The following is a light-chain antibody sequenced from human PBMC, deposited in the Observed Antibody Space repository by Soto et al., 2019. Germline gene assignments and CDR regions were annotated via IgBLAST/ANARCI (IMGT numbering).Light chain of an antibody. V-gene: IGKV3-15*01. Sequence: EIVMTQSPATLSVSPGERATLSCRASQRVSRNLAWYQQKPGQAPRLLIYGASTRATGIPARFSGSGSDTEFTLTISGLQSEDFAVYYCQQYNNWSPYTFGQGTKLEIK. CDR1: QRVSRN. CDR3: QQYNNWSPYT. J-gene: IGKJ2*01. CDR2: GAS.